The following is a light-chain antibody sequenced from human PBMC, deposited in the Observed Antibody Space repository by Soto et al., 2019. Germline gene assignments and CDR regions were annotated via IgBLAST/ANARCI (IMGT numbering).Light chain of an antibody. CDR1: QNVATK. V-gene: IGKV3-15*01. Sequence: EIVMTQSPATLSVSPGEGVTLSCRASQNVATKLAWYQQKPGQAPRLLIFGVSTRASGVPARFTGSGSGTDFSLTISSLESEDFAVYYCQHYRDWSPDYTFGQGTKLEI. CDR2: GVS. J-gene: IGKJ2*01. CDR3: QHYRDWSPDYT.